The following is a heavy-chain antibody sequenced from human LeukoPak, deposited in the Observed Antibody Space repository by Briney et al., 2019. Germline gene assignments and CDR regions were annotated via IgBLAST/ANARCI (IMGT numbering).Heavy chain of an antibody. CDR2: INLNSGCT. CDR3: ARGGDFTDNWFDP. J-gene: IGHJ5*02. D-gene: IGHD3-10*01. CDR1: GYTFTGYY. V-gene: IGHV1-2*02. Sequence: ASVKVSCKASGYTFTGYYMHWVRQAPGQGLEWMGWINLNSGCTNYAQKFQGRVTMTRDTSISAAYMELSRLRSDDTAVYYCARGGDFTDNWFDPWGQGTLVIVYS.